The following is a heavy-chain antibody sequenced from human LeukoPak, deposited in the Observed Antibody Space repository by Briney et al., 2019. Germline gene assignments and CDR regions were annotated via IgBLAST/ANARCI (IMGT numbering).Heavy chain of an antibody. CDR2: INHSGST. CDR1: GGSFSGYY. V-gene: IGHV4-34*01. D-gene: IGHD3-16*01. Sequence: PSETLSLTCAVYGGSFSGYYWSWIRQPPGKGLEWIGEINHSGSTNYNPSLKSRVTISVDTSKNQFSLKLSSVTAADTAVYYCARGPPRVWGSYGGLGYWGQGTLVTVSS. CDR3: ARGPPRVWGSYGGLGY. J-gene: IGHJ4*02.